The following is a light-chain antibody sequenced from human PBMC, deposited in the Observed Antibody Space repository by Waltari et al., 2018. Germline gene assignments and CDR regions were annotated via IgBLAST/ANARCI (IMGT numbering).Light chain of an antibody. CDR1: RLRSYY. CDR2: GKN. Sequence: SSELTQDPAVSVALGQTVRIPCQGDRLRSYYASLYQQKPGQAPVLVIYGKNNRPSGIPDRFSGSSSGNTASLTITGAQAEDEADYYCNSRDSSGNHLVFGGGTKLTVL. CDR3: NSRDSSGNHLV. J-gene: IGLJ3*02. V-gene: IGLV3-19*01.